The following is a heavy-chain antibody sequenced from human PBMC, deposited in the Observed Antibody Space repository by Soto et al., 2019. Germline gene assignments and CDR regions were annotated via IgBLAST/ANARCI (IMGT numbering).Heavy chain of an antibody. D-gene: IGHD4-17*01. V-gene: IGHV4-59*01. CDR1: GGSISSYY. Sequence: SETLSLTCTVSGGSISSYYWSWIRQPPGKGLEWIGYIYYSGSTNYNPSLKSRVTISVDTSKNQFSLKLSSVTAADTAVYYCARDRVAVTTEGWFDPWGQGILVTVSS. CDR2: IYYSGST. J-gene: IGHJ5*02. CDR3: ARDRVAVTTEGWFDP.